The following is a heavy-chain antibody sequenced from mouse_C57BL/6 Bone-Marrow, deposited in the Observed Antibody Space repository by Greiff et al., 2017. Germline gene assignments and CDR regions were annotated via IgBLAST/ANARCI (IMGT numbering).Heavy chain of an antibody. CDR1: GYTFTSYW. CDR2: IHTSASDT. Sequence: VQLQQSGAELVKPGASVKVSCKASGYTFTSYWMHWVKQRPGKGLEWIGRIHTSASDTNYNQKFKGKATLTVDKSSSTAYMQLSSLTSEDSTVYYCAIGGYDVFDYWGQGTTLTVSS. D-gene: IGHD2-2*01. CDR3: AIGGYDVFDY. J-gene: IGHJ2*01. V-gene: IGHV1-74*01.